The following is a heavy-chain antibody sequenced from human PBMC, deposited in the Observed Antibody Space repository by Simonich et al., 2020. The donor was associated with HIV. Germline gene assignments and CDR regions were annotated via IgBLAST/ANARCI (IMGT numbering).Heavy chain of an antibody. CDR1: GFTFSSYS. V-gene: IGHV3-21*01. Sequence: EVQLVESGGGLVKPGGSLRLSCAASGFTFSSYSMNWVRQAPGKGLEWVSTISSSRSYIYYADSVKGRFPISRDNAKNSLYLQMNSLRAEDTAVYYCARDGRKGSSTSCSDYWGQGTLVTVSS. CDR2: ISSSRSYI. CDR3: ARDGRKGSSTSCSDY. D-gene: IGHD2-2*01. J-gene: IGHJ4*02.